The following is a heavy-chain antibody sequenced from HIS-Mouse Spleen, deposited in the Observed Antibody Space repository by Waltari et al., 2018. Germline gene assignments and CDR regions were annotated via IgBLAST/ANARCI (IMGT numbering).Heavy chain of an antibody. J-gene: IGHJ2*01. CDR3: ARESPYSSSWYDWYFDL. CDR2: IYYSGST. V-gene: IGHV4-39*07. CDR1: GGSISSSSYY. D-gene: IGHD6-13*01. Sequence: QLQLQESGPGLVKPSETLSLTCTVSGGSISSSSYYWGWIRQPPGKGLEWIGSIYYSGSTSYNPSLKSRVTISVGTSKNQFSLKLSPVTAADTAVYYCARESPYSSSWYDWYFDLWGRGTLVTVSS.